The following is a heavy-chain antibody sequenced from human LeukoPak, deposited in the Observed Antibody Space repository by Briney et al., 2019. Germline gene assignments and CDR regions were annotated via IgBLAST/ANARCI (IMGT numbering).Heavy chain of an antibody. CDR1: GGSISGGNYY. J-gene: IGHJ5*02. CDR3: ARVSTLDGIVLGS. Sequence: PSETLSLTCTVSGGSISGGNYYWSWIRQPAGKGLYWIGRVYTSGRTKYNPSLRNRVSMSLATSKNQFSLTLNSVTAADTPVYYCARVSTLDGIVLGSWGQGILVTVSP. D-gene: IGHD2-15*01. CDR2: VYTSGRT. V-gene: IGHV4-61*02.